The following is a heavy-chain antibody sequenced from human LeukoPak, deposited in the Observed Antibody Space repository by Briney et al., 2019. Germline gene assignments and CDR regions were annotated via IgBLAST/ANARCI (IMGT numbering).Heavy chain of an antibody. CDR1: GFTFDDYA. V-gene: IGHV3-9*01. D-gene: IGHD5-12*01. CDR3: AKSGYSGYDRTSNWFDP. Sequence: GRSLRLSCAASGFTFDDYAMHWVRQAPGKGLEWVSGISWNSGSIGYADSVKGRFTISRDNAKNSLYLQMNSLRAEDTALYYCAKSGYSGYDRTSNWFDPCGQGTPVTVSP. J-gene: IGHJ5*02. CDR2: ISWNSGSI.